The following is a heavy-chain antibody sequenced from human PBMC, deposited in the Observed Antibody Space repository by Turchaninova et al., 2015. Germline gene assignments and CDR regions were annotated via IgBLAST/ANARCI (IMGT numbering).Heavy chain of an antibody. Sequence: QVHLEESGGGVVQPGKSLTLSCVASGFTFSTSAMHWVRQAPGRGLEWVVVISQDGVSKNYAELVRGRFTIAIDNSKKTLLLHMSSLRDEDTAVYYCARDRDVLTGYPSHHFDSWGQGTLVTVSS. J-gene: IGHJ4*02. CDR1: GFTFSTSA. D-gene: IGHD3-9*01. V-gene: IGHV3-30*03. CDR2: ISQDGVSK. CDR3: ARDRDVLTGYPSHHFDS.